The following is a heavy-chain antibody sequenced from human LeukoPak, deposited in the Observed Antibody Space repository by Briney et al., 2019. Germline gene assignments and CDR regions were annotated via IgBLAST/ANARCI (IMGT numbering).Heavy chain of an antibody. Sequence: GWSLRLSCAASGFNFNNYVMHWVRQAPGKGLEWVTEISFDGRKKTYVDSVKGRFTISRDSPKNTVYLQMDSLRAEDTAVYCCARGAEKILSFGEYPSDAFDIWGQGTMVSVTS. CDR2: ISFDGRKK. J-gene: IGHJ3*02. CDR1: GFNFNNYV. D-gene: IGHD3-10*01. V-gene: IGHV3-30*03. CDR3: ARGAEKILSFGEYPSDAFDI.